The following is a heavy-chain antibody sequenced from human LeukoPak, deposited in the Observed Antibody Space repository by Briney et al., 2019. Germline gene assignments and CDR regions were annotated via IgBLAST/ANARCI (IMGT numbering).Heavy chain of an antibody. V-gene: IGHV3-23*01. D-gene: IGHD3-10*01. CDR2: ISGSGGST. Sequence: GGSLRLSCAASGFTFSSYAMSWVRQAPGKGLEWVSAISGSGGSTYYADSVKGRFTISRDNSKNTLYLQVNSLGAEDTAVYYCAKLGSYGSGSYPNWFDPWGQGTLVTVSS. J-gene: IGHJ5*02. CDR1: GFTFSSYA. CDR3: AKLGSYGSGSYPNWFDP.